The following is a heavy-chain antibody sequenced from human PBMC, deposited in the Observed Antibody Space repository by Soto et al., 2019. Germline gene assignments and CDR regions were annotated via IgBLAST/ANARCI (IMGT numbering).Heavy chain of an antibody. Sequence: SETLSLTCTVSGGSISSSSYYWGWIRQPPGKGLEWIGSIYYSGSTYYNPSLKSRVTISVDTSKNQFSLKLSSVTAADTAVYYCARGRYYDSSGYSIPDSFDYWGQGTLVTVSS. CDR2: IYYSGST. CDR1: GGSISSSSYY. V-gene: IGHV4-39*07. CDR3: ARGRYYDSSGYSIPDSFDY. D-gene: IGHD3-22*01. J-gene: IGHJ4*02.